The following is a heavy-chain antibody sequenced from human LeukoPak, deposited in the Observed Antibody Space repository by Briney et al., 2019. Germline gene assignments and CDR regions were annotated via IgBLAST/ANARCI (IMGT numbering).Heavy chain of an antibody. CDR1: GGSISSGGYY. J-gene: IGHJ4*02. CDR3: ARGTTVTNLDY. V-gene: IGHV4-30-4*08. D-gene: IGHD4-17*01. Sequence: SETLSLTCTVSGGSISSGGYYWSWIRQHPGKGLEWIGYIYYSGSTYYNPSLKSRVTISVDTSKNQFSLKLSSVTAADTAVYYCARGTTVTNLDYWGQGTLVTVSS. CDR2: IYYSGST.